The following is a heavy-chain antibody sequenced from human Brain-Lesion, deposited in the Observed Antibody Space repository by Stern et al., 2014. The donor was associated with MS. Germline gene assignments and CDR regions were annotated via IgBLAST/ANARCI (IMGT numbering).Heavy chain of an antibody. CDR2: IFNSGSP. V-gene: IGHV4-61*02. CDR3: ARGRVVPGFQYYATDV. CDR1: GGSISSGGYY. Sequence: VQLEESGPGLVKPSQTLSLSCTVSGGSISSGGYYWSWIRQPAGKGLEWIGRIFNSGSPSYTPPLKSRVPISIDTSKNQFSLRLNSRTAADTAVYYCARGRVVPGFQYYATDVWGQGTTVIVSS. D-gene: IGHD2-2*01. J-gene: IGHJ6*02.